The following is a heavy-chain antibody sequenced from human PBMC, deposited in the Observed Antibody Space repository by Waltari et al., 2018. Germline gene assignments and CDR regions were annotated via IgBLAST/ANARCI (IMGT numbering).Heavy chain of an antibody. CDR1: GSTFSDNW. CDR2: MKSDATIK. CDR3: VRGSSGWYGTDF. D-gene: IGHD6-19*01. Sequence: EVKLVESGGGLVQPGGSLILSCAASGSTFSDNWMHWVRQAPGKGLVWVSRMKSDATIKGYADSVKGRFTISRDNAENTLYLQMNSLRIEDTAIYYCVRGSSGWYGTDFWGQGTLVTVSS. J-gene: IGHJ4*02. V-gene: IGHV3-74*01.